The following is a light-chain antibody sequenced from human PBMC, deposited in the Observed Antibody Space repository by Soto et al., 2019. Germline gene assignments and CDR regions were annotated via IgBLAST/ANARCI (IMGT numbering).Light chain of an antibody. CDR2: GAS. J-gene: IGKJ1*01. V-gene: IGKV3-15*01. CDR3: QQYNDWPT. CDR1: QSVSSN. Sequence: IVLTPSTSXLXXSXXXXXXXXRRASQSVSSNLAWYQLNPGQAPRLLLYGASTRATGIPARFSGSGSGTEFTLTISSLQSEDFAVYYCQQYNDWPTFGQGTKVDIK.